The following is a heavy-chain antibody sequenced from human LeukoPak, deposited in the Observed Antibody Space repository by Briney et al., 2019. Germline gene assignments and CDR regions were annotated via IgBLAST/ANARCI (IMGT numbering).Heavy chain of an antibody. Sequence: SETLSLTCTVSGGSISSYYWSWIRQPPGKGLEWIGYIYYSGSTNYNPSLKSRVTISVDTSKNQFSLKLSSVTATDTAVYYCARGIVVVPAAGNYFDYWGQGTLVTVSS. V-gene: IGHV4-59*01. CDR3: ARGIVVVPAAGNYFDY. D-gene: IGHD2-2*01. CDR2: IYYSGST. J-gene: IGHJ4*02. CDR1: GGSISSYY.